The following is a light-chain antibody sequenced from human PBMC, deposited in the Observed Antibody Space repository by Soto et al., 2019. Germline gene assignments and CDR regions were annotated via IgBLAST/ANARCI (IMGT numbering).Light chain of an antibody. J-gene: IGKJ4*01. CDR1: QSVGNF. CDR2: NAS. V-gene: IGKV3-11*01. CDR3: QQRRNWPLT. Sequence: EIVLAQSPATLSLSPGERATLSCRASQSVGNFLAWYQHGPGQAPRLLILNASTRATGIPPRFSGSGSGTDFTLTISRLEPEDFAVYYCQQRRNWPLTFGGGTKVEIK.